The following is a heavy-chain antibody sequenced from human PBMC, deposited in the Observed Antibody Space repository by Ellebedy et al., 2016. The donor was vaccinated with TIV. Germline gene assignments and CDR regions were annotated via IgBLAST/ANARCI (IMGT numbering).Heavy chain of an antibody. CDR1: GFTFRSHG. CDR3: ARGGSSGSSDY. Sequence: GGSLRLXXVASGFTFRSHGIYWVRQAPGKGLEWVAVISSDGSNKYYADSMKGRFTISRDNSKNTLYLQMNSLRTDDMAVHYCARGGSSGSSDYWGQGTLVTVSS. D-gene: IGHD3-10*01. CDR2: ISSDGSNK. V-gene: IGHV3-30*03. J-gene: IGHJ4*02.